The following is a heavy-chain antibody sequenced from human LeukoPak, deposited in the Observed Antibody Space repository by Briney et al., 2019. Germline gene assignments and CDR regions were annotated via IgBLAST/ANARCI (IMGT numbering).Heavy chain of an antibody. CDR3: ARDSNSDYYYYGMDV. J-gene: IGHJ6*02. CDR1: GGTFSSYA. D-gene: IGHD3-10*01. V-gene: IGHV1-69*04. CDR2: IIPILGIA. Sequence: ASVKVSCKASGGTFSSYAISWVRQAPGQGLEWMGRIIPILGIANYAQKLQGRVTITADKSTSTAYMELSSLRSEDTTVYYCARDSNSDYYYYGMDVWGQGTTVTVSS.